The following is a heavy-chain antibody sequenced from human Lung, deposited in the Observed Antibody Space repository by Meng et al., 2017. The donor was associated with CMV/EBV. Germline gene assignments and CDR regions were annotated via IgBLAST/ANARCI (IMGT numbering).Heavy chain of an antibody. Sequence: ASXXVSXKASGYTFTSYDITWVRQDPGKGLGWMGWISTYNDNTNYAQKLQGRVTVTTDTSTSTAYMELRSLTSDDTAVYYCARYCSRTTCSNYYRAMDVWXPGNXVNGAS. CDR2: ISTYNDNT. CDR1: GYTFTSYD. V-gene: IGHV1-18*01. D-gene: IGHD2-2*01. CDR3: ARYCSRTTCSNYYRAMDV. J-gene: IGHJ6*02.